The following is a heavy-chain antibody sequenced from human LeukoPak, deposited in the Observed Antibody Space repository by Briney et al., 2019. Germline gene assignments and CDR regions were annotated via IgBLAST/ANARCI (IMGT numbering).Heavy chain of an antibody. CDR1: GGSFSGYY. J-gene: IGHJ4*02. CDR2: INHSGST. CDR3: ARLSLKVLEWSPTKGKETHYFDY. D-gene: IGHD3-3*01. V-gene: IGHV4-34*01. Sequence: SETLSLTCAVYGGSFSGYYWSWIRQPPGKGLEWIGEINHSGSTNYNPSLKSRVTISVDTSKNQFSPKLSSVTAADTAVYYCARLSLKVLEWSPTKGKETHYFDYWGQGTLVTVSS.